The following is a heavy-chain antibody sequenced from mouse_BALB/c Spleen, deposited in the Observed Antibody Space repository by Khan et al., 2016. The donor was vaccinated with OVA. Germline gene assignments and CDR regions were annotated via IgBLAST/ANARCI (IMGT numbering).Heavy chain of an antibody. J-gene: IGHJ3*01. D-gene: IGHD4-1*01. Sequence: IQLVQSGPELVEPGASVKMSCKASGYTFSNYVMHWVKQKPGQGLEWIGYINPDNAGTRYNEKFKGKATLTSDISSTTAYMEFSSLTSEDSADYYWAREASSWDFSFPYWGQGTLVTVSA. CDR2: INPDNAGT. CDR3: AREASSWDFSFPY. V-gene: IGHV1S136*01. CDR1: GYTFSNYV.